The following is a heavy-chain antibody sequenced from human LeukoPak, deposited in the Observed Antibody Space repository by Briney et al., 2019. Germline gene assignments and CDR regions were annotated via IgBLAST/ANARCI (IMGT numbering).Heavy chain of an antibody. CDR2: IYYSGST. J-gene: IGHJ3*02. CDR3: ARVRIPDGYYDILTGYYQAFDI. V-gene: IGHV4-39*07. D-gene: IGHD3-9*01. CDR1: GGSISSSSYY. Sequence: PSETLSLTCTVSGGSISSSSYYWGWIRQPPGKGLEWIGSIYYSGSTYYNPSLKSRVTISVDTSKNQFSLKLSSVTAADTAVYYCARVRIPDGYYDILTGYYQAFDIWGQGTMVTVPS.